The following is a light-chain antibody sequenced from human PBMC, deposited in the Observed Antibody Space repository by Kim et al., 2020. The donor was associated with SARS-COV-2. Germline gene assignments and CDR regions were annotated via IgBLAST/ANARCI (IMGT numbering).Light chain of an antibody. Sequence: EVVMTQSPATLSVSPGERAPLSCRASQSISSNLAWYQHKPGQAPRLLIFGASTRATGIPTRFSGSGSETDFTLTISSLQSEDFAVYYCQQYNNWPLYTFGQGTKLEI. CDR1: QSISSN. CDR3: QQYNNWPLYT. J-gene: IGKJ2*01. CDR2: GAS. V-gene: IGKV3-15*01.